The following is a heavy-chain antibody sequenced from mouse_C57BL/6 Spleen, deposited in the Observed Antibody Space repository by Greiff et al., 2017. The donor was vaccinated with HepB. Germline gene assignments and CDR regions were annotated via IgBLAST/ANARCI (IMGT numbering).Heavy chain of an antibody. CDR3: ARANFSMDY. Sequence: VKLQQPGAELVKPGASVKLSCKASGYTFTSYWMQWVKQRPGQGLEWIGEIDPSDSYTNYNQKFKGKATLTVDTSSSTAYMQLSSLTSEDSAVYYCARANFSMDYWGQGTSVTVSS. V-gene: IGHV1-50*01. J-gene: IGHJ4*01. CDR2: IDPSDSYT. CDR1: GYTFTSYW. D-gene: IGHD4-1*01.